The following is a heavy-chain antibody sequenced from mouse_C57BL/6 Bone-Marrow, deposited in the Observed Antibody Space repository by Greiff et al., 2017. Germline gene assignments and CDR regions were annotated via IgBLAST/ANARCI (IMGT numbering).Heavy chain of an antibody. CDR1: GFTFSDYG. D-gene: IGHD5-5*01. CDR3: ARAPYLYAMDY. CDR2: ISSGSSTI. Sequence: EVQLVESGGGLVKPGGSLKLSCAASGFTFSDYGMHWVRQAPEKGLEWVAYISSGSSTIYYADTVKGRFTISSDNAKNTLFLQMTSLRSEDTAMYYCARAPYLYAMDYWGQGTSVTVSS. V-gene: IGHV5-17*01. J-gene: IGHJ4*01.